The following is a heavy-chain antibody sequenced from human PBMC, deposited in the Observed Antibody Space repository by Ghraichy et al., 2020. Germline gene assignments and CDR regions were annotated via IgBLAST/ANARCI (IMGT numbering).Heavy chain of an antibody. Sequence: GGSLRLSCAASGFTFSSYWMSWVRQAPGKGLEWVANIKQDGSEKYYVDSVKGRFTISRDNAKNSLYLQMNSLRAEDTAVYYCARVKTMVRGVIITRNFDYWGQGTLVTVSS. V-gene: IGHV3-7*01. D-gene: IGHD3-10*01. CDR2: IKQDGSEK. CDR1: GFTFSSYW. J-gene: IGHJ4*02. CDR3: ARVKTMVRGVIITRNFDY.